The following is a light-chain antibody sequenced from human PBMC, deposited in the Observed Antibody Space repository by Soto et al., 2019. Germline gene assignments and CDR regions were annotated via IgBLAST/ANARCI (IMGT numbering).Light chain of an antibody. V-gene: IGLV1-44*01. CDR1: NSNIGSNS. CDR2: GNN. CDR3: AAWDDSLNGVV. Sequence: QSVLTQPPSASETPGQRVTISCSGSNSNIGSNSVNWYQQLPGTAPKLLVYGNNQRPSGVPARFSGSKSGTSASLAISGLQSEDEADYYCAAWDDSLNGVVFGGGTKVTVL. J-gene: IGLJ2*01.